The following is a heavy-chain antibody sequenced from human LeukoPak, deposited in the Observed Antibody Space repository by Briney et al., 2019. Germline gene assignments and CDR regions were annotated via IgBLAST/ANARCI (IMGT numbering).Heavy chain of an antibody. D-gene: IGHD1-26*01. V-gene: IGHV3-30*14. Sequence: PGRSLRLSCAASGFTFTTYGINWVRQAPGKGLEWVALISYDGTNEYYPDSVRGRFTISRDNSKNTVYLQVNSLRAEDTAVYYCAGGTYPLEDWGQGTLVTVSS. CDR3: AGGTYPLED. J-gene: IGHJ4*02. CDR2: ISYDGTNE. CDR1: GFTFTTYG.